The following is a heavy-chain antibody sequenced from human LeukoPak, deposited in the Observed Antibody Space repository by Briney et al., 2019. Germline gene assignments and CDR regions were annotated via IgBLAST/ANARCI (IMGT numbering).Heavy chain of an antibody. V-gene: IGHV4-59*11. CDR2: IYYSGST. CDR1: GGSISSHY. CDR3: ARVGGYSGYEPPSGYNWFDP. Sequence: PSETLSLTCTVSGGSISSHYWSWIRQPPGKGLEWIRYIYYSGSTNYNPSLKSRVTISVDTSKNQFSLKLSSVTAADTAVYYCARVGGYSGYEPPSGYNWFDPWGQGTLVTVSS. D-gene: IGHD5-12*01. J-gene: IGHJ5*02.